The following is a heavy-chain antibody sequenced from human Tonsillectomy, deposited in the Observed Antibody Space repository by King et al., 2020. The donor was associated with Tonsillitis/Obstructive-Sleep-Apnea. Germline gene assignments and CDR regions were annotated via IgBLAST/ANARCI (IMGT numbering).Heavy chain of an antibody. V-gene: IGHV1-18*01. J-gene: IGHJ4*02. CDR2: ISGYNGNT. D-gene: IGHD3-22*01. Sequence: VQLVESGAEVKKPGASVKVSCKASGYTFTSYGISWVRQAPGQGLEWMGWISGYNGNTNYAQKLQGRVTMTTDTSTSTVYMELRSLGSDDTAVYYCARAYGSSGYYYFDYWGQGTLVTVSS. CDR3: ARAYGSSGYYYFDY. CDR1: GYTFTSYG.